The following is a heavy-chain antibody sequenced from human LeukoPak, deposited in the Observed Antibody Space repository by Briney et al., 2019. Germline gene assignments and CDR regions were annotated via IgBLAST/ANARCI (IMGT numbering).Heavy chain of an antibody. V-gene: IGHV4-4*07. J-gene: IGHJ3*02. CDR2: ISTSGST. CDR1: GGSVSSFH. D-gene: IGHD1-26*01. Sequence: SETLSLTCTVSGGSVSSFHWSWIRQPAGKGLEWIGRISTSGSTNYNTSLKSRVTISVDKSKNQFSLRLSSVTAADTAVYYCAREATAIDAFDTWGQGTMVTVSS. CDR3: AREATAIDAFDT.